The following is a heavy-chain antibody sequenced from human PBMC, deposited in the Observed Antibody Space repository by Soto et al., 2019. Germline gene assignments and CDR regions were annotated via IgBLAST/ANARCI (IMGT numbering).Heavy chain of an antibody. V-gene: IGHV3-7*01. Sequence: GGSLRLSCAASGFTFSSYLMSWVRQAPGKGLEWVANIKQDGSEKYYVDSVKGRFTISRDNAKNSLYLQMNSLRAEDTAVYYCARDRASGFGESFDYWGQGTLVTV. CDR2: IKQDGSEK. J-gene: IGHJ4*02. CDR3: ARDRASGFGESFDY. D-gene: IGHD3-10*01. CDR1: GFTFSSYL.